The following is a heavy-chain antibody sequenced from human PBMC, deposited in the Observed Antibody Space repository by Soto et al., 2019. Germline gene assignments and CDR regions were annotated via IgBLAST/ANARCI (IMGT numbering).Heavy chain of an antibody. Sequence: QVQLVQSGAEVKKPGASVKVSCKASGYTFTGYYMHWVRQAPGQGLEWMGWINPNSGGTNYAQKVQGWVTMTRDTSISTAYMELSRLRSDDTAVYYCARGDSSSWPGEFDPWGQGTLVTVSS. D-gene: IGHD6-13*01. CDR1: GYTFTGYY. V-gene: IGHV1-2*04. J-gene: IGHJ5*02. CDR2: INPNSGGT. CDR3: ARGDSSSWPGEFDP.